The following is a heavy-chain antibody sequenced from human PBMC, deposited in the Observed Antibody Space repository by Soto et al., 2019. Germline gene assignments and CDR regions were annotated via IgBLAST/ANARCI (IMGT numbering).Heavy chain of an antibody. J-gene: IGHJ5*02. D-gene: IGHD4-4*01. CDR3: ARHRAVTTGFAWFDP. CDR1: GGSISSSSYY. V-gene: IGHV4-39*01. Sequence: PSETLSLTCTVSGGSISSSSYYWGWIRQPPGKGLEWIGSIYYSGSTYYNPSLKSRVTISVDTSKNQFSLKLSSVTAADTAVYYCARHRAVTTGFAWFDPWGQGTLVTVSS. CDR2: IYYSGST.